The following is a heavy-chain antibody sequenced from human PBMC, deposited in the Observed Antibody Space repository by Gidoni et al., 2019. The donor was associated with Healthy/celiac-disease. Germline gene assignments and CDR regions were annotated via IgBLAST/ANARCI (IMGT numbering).Heavy chain of an antibody. D-gene: IGHD3-22*01. CDR2: ISGDGGST. CDR1: GFTCDEYA. V-gene: IGHV3-43*02. Sequence: EGQLVESGGGGVEPGGSRRHSWAAAGFTCDEYAMHWVRQAPGKGLEWVSLISGDGGSTYYADSVKGRFTISRDHSKTSLYLQMNSLRTEDTALYYCAKDNYYDRSGYHFDYWGQGTLVTVSS. J-gene: IGHJ4*02. CDR3: AKDNYYDRSGYHFDY.